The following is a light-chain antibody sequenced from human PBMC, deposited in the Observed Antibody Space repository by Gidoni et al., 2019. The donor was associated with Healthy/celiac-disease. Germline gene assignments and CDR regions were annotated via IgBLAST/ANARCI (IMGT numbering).Light chain of an antibody. CDR2: WAS. V-gene: IGKV4-1*01. J-gene: IGKJ3*01. Sequence: DIVLTQSPDSLAVSLGERATINCKSSQSVLYSSNNKNYLAWYQQKPGQPPKLLIYWASTRESGVPDRFSGSGSGTDFTRTISSLQAEDVAVYYCQQYDSLFGPXTKVEIK. CDR3: QQYDSL. CDR1: QSVLYSSNNKNY.